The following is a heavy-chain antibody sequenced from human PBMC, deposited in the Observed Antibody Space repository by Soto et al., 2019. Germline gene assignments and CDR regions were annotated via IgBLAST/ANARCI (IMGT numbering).Heavy chain of an antibody. CDR3: AREGSYSAYNFAHGIQLWSFDF. V-gene: IGHV4-4*07. CDR2: IFSSGST. CDR1: GGSINTFY. Sequence: SETLSLTCTVSGGSINTFYWSWVRQPAGKGLEWIGGIFSSGSTSFNPSLESRVAMSVDTSKNHFSLNLSSVTAADMAVYYCAREGSYSAYNFAHGIQLWSFDFWGQGALVTVSS. J-gene: IGHJ4*02. D-gene: IGHD5-12*01.